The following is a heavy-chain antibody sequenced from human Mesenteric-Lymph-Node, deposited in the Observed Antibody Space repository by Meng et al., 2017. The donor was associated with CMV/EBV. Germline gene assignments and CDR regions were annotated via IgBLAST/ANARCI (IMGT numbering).Heavy chain of an antibody. CDR3: ARGLEFAAKTFDY. CDR2: ISGFNGNT. Sequence: KTSGDTFTSHGLNWVRQAPGQGLEWMGWISGFNGNTNYAQKLQGRVTMTTDTSTSTAHMELRSLRSDDTAVYYCARGLEFAAKTFDYWGPGTLVTVSS. CDR1: GDTFTSHG. J-gene: IGHJ4*02. D-gene: IGHD3-10*01. V-gene: IGHV1-18*01.